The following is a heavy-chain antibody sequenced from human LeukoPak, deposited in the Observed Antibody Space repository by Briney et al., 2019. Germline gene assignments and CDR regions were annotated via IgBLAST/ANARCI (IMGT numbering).Heavy chain of an antibody. CDR3: AMRRHCGGDCYGFDY. D-gene: IGHD2-21*01. J-gene: IGHJ4*02. CDR1: GFTVSSNY. Sequence: PGGSLRLSCAASGFTVSSNYMTWVRQSPGKGLEWVSSISISSSYIYYADSVKGRFTISRDNAKNSLYLQMNSLRAEDTAVYYCAMRRHCGGDCYGFDYWGQGTLVTVSS. CDR2: ISISSSYI. V-gene: IGHV3-21*01.